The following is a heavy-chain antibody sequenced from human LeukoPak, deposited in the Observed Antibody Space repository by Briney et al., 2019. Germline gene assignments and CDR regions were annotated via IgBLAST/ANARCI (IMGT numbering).Heavy chain of an antibody. CDR1: GFTFSRYS. V-gene: IGHV3-21*01. J-gene: IGHJ4*02. D-gene: IGHD6-19*01. Sequence: GGSLRLSCAASGFTFSRYSMNWVRQAPGKGLEWVSSISGSSSYIYYADSVKGRFTISRHNAKNSLYLQMNSLRAEDTAVYYCARGGAVAGTGDYWGQGTLVTVSS. CDR2: ISGSSSYI. CDR3: ARGGAVAGTGDY.